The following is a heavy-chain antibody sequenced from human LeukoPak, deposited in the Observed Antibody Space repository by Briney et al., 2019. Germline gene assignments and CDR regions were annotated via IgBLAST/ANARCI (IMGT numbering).Heavy chain of an antibody. V-gene: IGHV1-46*01. CDR3: ARDRVGEDFWSGYNFYYYGMDV. J-gene: IGHJ6*02. CDR2: IYPSGGSK. Sequence: ASVKVSCKASGYTFTSYYMHWVRQAPGQGLEWMGIIYPSGGSKSYAQKFQGRATMTRDTSTSTVCMELSSLRSEHTAVYYCARDRVGEDFWSGYNFYYYGMDVWGQGTTVTVSS. CDR1: GYTFTSYY. D-gene: IGHD3-3*01.